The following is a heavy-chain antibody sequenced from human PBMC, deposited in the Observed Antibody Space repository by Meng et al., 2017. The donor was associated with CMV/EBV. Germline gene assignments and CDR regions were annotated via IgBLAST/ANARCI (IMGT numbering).Heavy chain of an antibody. Sequence: KVSCKGSGYSFTSYWIGWVRQRPGKGLEWMGIIYPGDSDTRYSPSFQGQVTISADKSISTAYLQWSSLKASDTAMYYCARLGGVPAAGVIYRGHWFDPWGQGTLVTVSS. J-gene: IGHJ5*02. CDR1: GYSFTSYW. CDR3: ARLGGVPAAGVIYRGHWFDP. CDR2: IYPGDSDT. V-gene: IGHV5-51*01. D-gene: IGHD2-2*01.